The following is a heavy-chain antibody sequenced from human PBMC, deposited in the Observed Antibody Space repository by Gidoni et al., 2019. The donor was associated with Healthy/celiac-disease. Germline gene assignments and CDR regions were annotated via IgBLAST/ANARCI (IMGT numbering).Heavy chain of an antibody. J-gene: IGHJ2*01. CDR2: IGGSGSAI. CDR1: GFTFSSSE. V-gene: IGHV3-48*03. CDR3: ASRWYFDL. Sequence: EVQLVESGGGLVQPGGSLRLSCAASGFTFSSSERNWVRQAPGKGLEWVSNIGGSGSAIYYADSVKGRFTISRDNAKNSLYLQMDSLRADDTAVYYCASRWYFDLWGRGTLVTVSS.